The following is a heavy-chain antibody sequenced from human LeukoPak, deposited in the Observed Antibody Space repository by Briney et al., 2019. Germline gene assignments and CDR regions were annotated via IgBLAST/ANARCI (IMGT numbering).Heavy chain of an antibody. CDR1: GFTFNLAW. V-gene: IGHV3-15*04. J-gene: IGHJ4*02. CDR2: IAVTPDGPAT. Sequence: GGSLRLSCAASGFTFNLAWMSWVRQTPGKGLQWVARIAVTPDGPATDYATPMRGRFFISRDDSRNMVYLEMSSLSTDDTAVYYCVWSSTWNRRFYLDQWGQGTLVTVSS. CDR3: VWSSTWNRRFYLDQ. D-gene: IGHD6-6*01.